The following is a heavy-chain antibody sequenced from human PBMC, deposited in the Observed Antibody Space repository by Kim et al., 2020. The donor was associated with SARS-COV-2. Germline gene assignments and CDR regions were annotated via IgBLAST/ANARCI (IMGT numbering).Heavy chain of an antibody. V-gene: IGHV4-4*02. CDR3: ARPNYDLLTGFD. D-gene: IGHD3-9*01. CDR2: VYYSGST. CDR1: GGSISSYTW. J-gene: IGHJ4*01. Sequence: SETLSHTCTVSGGSISSYTWWSWVRQPPGKGLEWIGEVYYSGSTNYSPSNYNPSLKSQVTISLDKSKNQFSLRLTSVTAADTAVYFCARPNYDLLTGFD.